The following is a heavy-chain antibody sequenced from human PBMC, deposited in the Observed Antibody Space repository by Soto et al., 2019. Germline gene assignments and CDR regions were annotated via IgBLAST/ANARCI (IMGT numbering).Heavy chain of an antibody. Sequence: PGGSLRLSCAASGFTFSSYVMHWVRQAPGKGLEWVAVIWYDGSNKYYADSVKGRFTISRDNSKNTLYLQMSSLRAEDTAVYYCARVSRSGYYPKYWGQGTLVTVSS. J-gene: IGHJ4*02. D-gene: IGHD3-3*01. CDR3: ARVSRSGYYPKY. V-gene: IGHV3-33*01. CDR2: IWYDGSNK. CDR1: GFTFSSYV.